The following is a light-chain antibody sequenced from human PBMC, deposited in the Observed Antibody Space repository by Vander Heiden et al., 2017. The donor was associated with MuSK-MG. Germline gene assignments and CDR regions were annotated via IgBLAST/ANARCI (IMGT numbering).Light chain of an antibody. Sequence: DIQMTQSPSSLSAYVGDRVTITCRASQSISSFLNWYQQKPGKAPKLLIYAASSLPGGVPSKFSGSGSGTEFTLTISRLQPEDVATYYCQQSDITPKTFGQGTKVEIK. CDR3: QQSDITPKT. J-gene: IGKJ1*01. CDR2: AAS. V-gene: IGKV1-39*01. CDR1: QSISSF.